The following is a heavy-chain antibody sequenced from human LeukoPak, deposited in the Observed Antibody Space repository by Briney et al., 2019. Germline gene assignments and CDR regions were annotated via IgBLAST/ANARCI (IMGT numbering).Heavy chain of an antibody. J-gene: IGHJ4*02. CDR1: GGSISSNNW. D-gene: IGHD5-12*01. V-gene: IGHV4-4*02. CDR2: IYHHGAT. CDR3: ARGPSVAAHLDY. Sequence: KPSGTLSLTCAVSGGSISSNNWWSWVRQPPGKGLEWIGEIYHHGATNYNPSLKSRVTLSVDKSKNQFSLELSSVTAADTAVYYCARGPSVAAHLDYWGQGTLVTVSS.